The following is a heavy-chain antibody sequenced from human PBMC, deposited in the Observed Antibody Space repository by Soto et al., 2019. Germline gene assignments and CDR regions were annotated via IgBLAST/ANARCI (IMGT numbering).Heavy chain of an antibody. Sequence: PGGSLRLSCAASGFTFSMYDMHWVRQATGKGLEWVSGIGNAGDTYYPGSVKGRFTVSRENAKNSLYLQMNSLRAEDTAVYYCARGDSSGYYSYWGQGTLVTVPQ. V-gene: IGHV3-13*01. CDR2: IGNAGDT. D-gene: IGHD3-22*01. J-gene: IGHJ4*02. CDR1: GFTFSMYD. CDR3: ARGDSSGYYSY.